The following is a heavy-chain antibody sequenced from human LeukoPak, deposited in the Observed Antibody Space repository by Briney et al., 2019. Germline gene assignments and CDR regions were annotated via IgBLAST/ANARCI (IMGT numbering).Heavy chain of an antibody. CDR3: AQTTVTRRLGLS. CDR1: GGSISSGDYY. CDR2: IYYSGST. Sequence: SETLSLTCTVSGGSISSGDYYWSWIRQSPGKGLEWIGYIYYSGSTYYNPSLKSRVTISVDTSKNQFSLKLSSVTAADTAVYYWAQTTVTRRLGLSWGQGTLVTVSS. J-gene: IGHJ5*02. V-gene: IGHV4-30-4*01. D-gene: IGHD3-16*01.